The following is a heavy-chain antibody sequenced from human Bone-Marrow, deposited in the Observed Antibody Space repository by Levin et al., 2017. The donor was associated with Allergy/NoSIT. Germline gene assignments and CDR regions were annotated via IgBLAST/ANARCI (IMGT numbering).Heavy chain of an antibody. J-gene: IGHJ4*02. CDR3: GKDVSHYDTSGYIDY. CDR2: ISWNGAII. V-gene: IGHV3-9*01. CDR1: GFNFGDHA. D-gene: IGHD3-22*01. Sequence: AGGSLRLSCAASGFNFGDHAMHWVRQGPGKGLQWVSGISWNGAIIGYADSLKGRFTISRDNAKNSLYLEIYSLRPEDTAFYYSGKDVSHYDTSGYIDYWGQGTLVTVSS.